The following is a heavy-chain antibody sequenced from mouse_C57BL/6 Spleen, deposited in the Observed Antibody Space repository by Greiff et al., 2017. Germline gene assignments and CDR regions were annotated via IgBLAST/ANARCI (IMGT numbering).Heavy chain of an antibody. CDR1: GYSFTGYC. CDR3: GRSNYRSSYGFGH. J-gene: IGHJ2*01. Sequence: VQLQQSGPELVKPGASVKISCKASGYSFTGYCMPWVKQSPGHVLDWIGYIYPSNGVSSYNQKFKGKATLTVATSSSTAYMERRSLTSEDSAVYFCGRSNYRSSYGFGHWGQGTTLT. V-gene: IGHV1-31*01. CDR2: IYPSNGVS. D-gene: IGHD1-1*01.